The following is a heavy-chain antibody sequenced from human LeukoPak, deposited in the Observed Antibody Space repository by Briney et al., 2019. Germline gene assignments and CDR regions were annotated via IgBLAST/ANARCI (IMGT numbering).Heavy chain of an antibody. Sequence: ASVKVSCKASGYTFTAFYIHWVRRAPGQGLEWMGWINPNSGDTKYVQNFQGRVTMTRDTSISTAYMELSRLRSDDTAVYYCASWLELRDYWGQGTLVTVSP. CDR3: ASWLELRDY. J-gene: IGHJ4*02. D-gene: IGHD1-7*01. CDR1: GYTFTAFY. V-gene: IGHV1-2*02. CDR2: INPNSGDT.